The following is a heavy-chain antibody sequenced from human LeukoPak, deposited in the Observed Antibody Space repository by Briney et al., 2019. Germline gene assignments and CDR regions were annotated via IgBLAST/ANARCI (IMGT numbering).Heavy chain of an antibody. J-gene: IGHJ4*02. CDR1: GGSISSYY. Sequence: SETLSLTCTVSGGSISSYYWSWIRQPPGKGLEWIGYIYTSGSTNYNPSLKSRVTISVDTSKNQFSLKLSSVTAADTAVYYCARAEVVPAALDYWGQGTLVTVSS. D-gene: IGHD2-2*01. CDR3: ARAEVVPAALDY. CDR2: IYTSGST. V-gene: IGHV4-4*09.